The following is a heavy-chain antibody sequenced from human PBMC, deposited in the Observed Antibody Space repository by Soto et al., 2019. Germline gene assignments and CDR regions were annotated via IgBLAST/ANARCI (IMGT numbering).Heavy chain of an antibody. D-gene: IGHD4-17*01. CDR3: GRVPLDGNYANGVDV. Sequence: EVQLVESGGGLVQPGGSLRLSCAASGFNFNTYWMYWVRQAPGKGLEWVANIDTDGSRKNYVDSVKGRFIISRDNAKNSLLLQMNSLRADDTAVYYCGRVPLDGNYANGVDVWGQGPTVTVSS. CDR2: IDTDGSRK. J-gene: IGHJ6*02. CDR1: GFNFNTYW. V-gene: IGHV3-7*03.